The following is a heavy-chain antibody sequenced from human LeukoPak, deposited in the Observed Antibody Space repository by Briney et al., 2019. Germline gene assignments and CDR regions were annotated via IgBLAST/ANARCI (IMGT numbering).Heavy chain of an antibody. J-gene: IGHJ4*02. CDR1: GFTFSDYD. V-gene: IGHV3-11*01. CDR3: ARGSSSLGY. Sequence: PGGSLRLSCVASGFTFSDYDMSWIRQAPGKGLEWLSYISSSGNTIYEADSVKGRFTISRDNAKNSLYLQMNSLRAEDTAVYYCARGSSSLGYWGQGTLVTVSS. D-gene: IGHD6-13*01. CDR2: ISSSGNTI.